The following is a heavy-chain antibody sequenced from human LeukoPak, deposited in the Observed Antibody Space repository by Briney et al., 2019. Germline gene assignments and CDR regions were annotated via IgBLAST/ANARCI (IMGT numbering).Heavy chain of an antibody. CDR3: ARVPYGGNSIDC. D-gene: IGHD4-23*01. V-gene: IGHV3-66*01. CDR2: IYSGGST. CDR1: GFTVSSNY. J-gene: IGHJ4*02. Sequence: AGGSLRLSCAASGFTVSSNYMTWVRQAPGKGLEWVSVIYSGGSTDYADSVKGRFTIARDNSRNTVHLQMNSLRVEDTAMYYCARVPYGGNSIDCWGQGTLVTVSS.